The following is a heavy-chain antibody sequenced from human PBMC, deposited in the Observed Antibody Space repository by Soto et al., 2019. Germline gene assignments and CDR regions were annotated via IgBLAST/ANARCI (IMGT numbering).Heavy chain of an antibody. V-gene: IGHV4-30-2*01. D-gene: IGHD5-18*01. CDR1: GGSISSGGYS. CDR3: ARTQIQLWLPRQYGMDV. Sequence: PSETLSLTCAVSGGSISSGGYSWSWIRQPPGKGLEWIGYIYHSGSTYYNPSLKSRVTISVDRSKNQFSLKLSSVTAADTAVYYCARTQIQLWLPRQYGMDVWGQGTTVTVSS. CDR2: IYHSGST. J-gene: IGHJ6*02.